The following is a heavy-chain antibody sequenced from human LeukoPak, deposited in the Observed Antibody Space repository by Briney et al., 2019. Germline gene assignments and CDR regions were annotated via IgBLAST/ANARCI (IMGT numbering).Heavy chain of an antibody. J-gene: IGHJ4*02. Sequence: PSETLSLTCAVYGGSFSGYYWSWIRQPPGKGLEWIGEINHSGSTNYNSSLKSRVTISVDTSKNQFSLKLSSVTAADTAVYYCVTYYFDSSGPKKNYWGQGTLVTVSS. V-gene: IGHV4-34*01. CDR2: INHSGST. CDR3: VTYYFDSSGPKKNY. D-gene: IGHD3-22*01. CDR1: GGSFSGYY.